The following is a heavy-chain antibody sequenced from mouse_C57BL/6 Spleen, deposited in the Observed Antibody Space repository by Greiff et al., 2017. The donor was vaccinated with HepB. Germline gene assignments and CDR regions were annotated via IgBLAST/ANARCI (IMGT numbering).Heavy chain of an antibody. J-gene: IGHJ2*01. D-gene: IGHD2-4*01. V-gene: IGHV1-69*01. CDR2: IDPSDSYT. CDR3: AIYYDYEGY. CDR1: GYTVTSYW. Sequence: QVQLQQPGAELVMPGASVKLSCKASGYTVTSYWMHWVKQRPGQGLEWIGEIDPSDSYTNYNQKFKGKSTLTVDKSSSTAYMQLSSLTSEDSAVYYCAIYYDYEGYWGQGTTLTVSS.